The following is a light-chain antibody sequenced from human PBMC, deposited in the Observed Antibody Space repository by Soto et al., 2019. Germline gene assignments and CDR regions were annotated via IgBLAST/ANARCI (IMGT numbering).Light chain of an antibody. CDR1: ESISTW. CDR2: AAF. Sequence: DIQMTQSPTSLSASVGERVTITCRASESISTWLAWYQQKPGNAPKLLIYAAFILQSGVPSRFSGYGSGTDFTLSISNLQPEDFATYYCQQADSFPITFGQGTRLEI. V-gene: IGKV1-12*01. CDR3: QQADSFPIT. J-gene: IGKJ5*01.